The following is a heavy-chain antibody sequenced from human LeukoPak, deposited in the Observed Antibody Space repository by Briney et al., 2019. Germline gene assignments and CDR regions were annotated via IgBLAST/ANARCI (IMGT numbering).Heavy chain of an antibody. D-gene: IGHD3-16*01. Sequence: SGGSLRLSCAASGFTFSSYAMSWVRQAPGKGLEWVSAISGSGGSTYYADSVKGRFTISRDNPKNTLYLQMNSLRAEDTAVYYCAKAPYTFGGVIFYFDYWGQGTLVTVSS. J-gene: IGHJ4*02. CDR2: ISGSGGST. CDR1: GFTFSSYA. CDR3: AKAPYTFGGVIFYFDY. V-gene: IGHV3-23*01.